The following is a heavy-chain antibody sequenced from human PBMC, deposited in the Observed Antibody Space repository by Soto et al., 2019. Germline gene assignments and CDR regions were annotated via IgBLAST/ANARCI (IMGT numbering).Heavy chain of an antibody. Sequence: PSETLSLTCTVSGGSVSSGSYYWSWIRQPPGKGLEWIGYIYYSGSTNYNPSLKSRVTISVDTSKNQFSLKLSSVTAADTAVYYCARTMVGARAGYFDYWRRGTLATVSS. D-gene: IGHD1-26*01. CDR3: ARTMVGARAGYFDY. J-gene: IGHJ4*02. V-gene: IGHV4-61*01. CDR1: GGSVSSGSYY. CDR2: IYYSGST.